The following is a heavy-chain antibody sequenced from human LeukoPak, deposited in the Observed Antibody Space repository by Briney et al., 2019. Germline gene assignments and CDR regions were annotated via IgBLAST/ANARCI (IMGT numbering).Heavy chain of an antibody. CDR1: GFTFSSYG. CDR2: ISYDGSDE. D-gene: IGHD4-23*01. J-gene: IGHJ4*02. V-gene: IGHV3-30*03. CDR3: ARLKGTVVTRVDY. Sequence: PGGSLRLSCAASGFTFSSYGMHWVRQAPGKGLEWVTFISYDGSDEYYVDSVKGRFTISRDNSKNTLYLQMNSLRAEDTAVYYCARLKGTVVTRVDYWGQGTLVTVAS.